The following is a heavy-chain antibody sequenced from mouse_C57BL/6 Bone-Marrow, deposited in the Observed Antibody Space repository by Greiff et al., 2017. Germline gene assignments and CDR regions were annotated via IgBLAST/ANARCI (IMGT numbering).Heavy chain of an antibody. CDR2: IHPNSGST. CDR3: ARPLDY. J-gene: IGHJ2*01. Sequence: QVQLKQPGAELVKPGASVKLSCKASGYTFTSYWMHWVKQRPGQGLEWIGMIHPNSGSTNYNAKFKSKATLTVDKSSSSAYMQRSSLTSEDSAVYYCARPLDYWGQGTTLTVSS. V-gene: IGHV1-64*01. CDR1: GYTFTSYW.